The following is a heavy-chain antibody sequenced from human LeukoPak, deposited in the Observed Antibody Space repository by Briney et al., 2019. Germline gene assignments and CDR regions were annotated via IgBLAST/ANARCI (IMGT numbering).Heavy chain of an antibody. CDR2: ISGSGGST. D-gene: IGHD6-19*01. V-gene: IGHV3-23*01. Sequence: PGGSLRLSCAASGFTFSSYAMSWVRQAPGKGLEWVSAISGSGGSTYYADSVKGRFTISRDDSKNTLYLQMNSLRVDDTAVYYCAGSGYGSGWCDYWGQGTLVTVSS. CDR3: AGSGYGSGWCDY. J-gene: IGHJ4*02. CDR1: GFTFSSYA.